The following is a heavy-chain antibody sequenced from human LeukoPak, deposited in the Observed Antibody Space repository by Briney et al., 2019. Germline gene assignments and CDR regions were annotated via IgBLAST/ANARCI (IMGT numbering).Heavy chain of an antibody. CDR3: ARGRTGQGGWPYYYYYYGMDV. CDR1: GGSFSGYY. Sequence: SETLSLTCAVYGGSFSGYYWSWIRQPPGKGLEWIGEINHSGRTNYNPSLKSRVPISVHTSKNQFSLKLSSVTAADTAVYYCARGRTGQGGWPYYYYYYGMDVWGQGTTVTVSS. V-gene: IGHV4-34*01. D-gene: IGHD6-19*01. CDR2: INHSGRT. J-gene: IGHJ6*02.